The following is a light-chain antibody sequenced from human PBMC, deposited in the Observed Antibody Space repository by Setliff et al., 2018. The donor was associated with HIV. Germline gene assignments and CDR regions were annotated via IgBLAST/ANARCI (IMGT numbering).Light chain of an antibody. CDR3: SSYTSSFTRV. CDR2: EVS. CDR1: SSDVGGYDY. Sequence: QSVLTQPASVPGSPGQSITISCTGTSSDVGGYDYVSWYQQHPGKAPKLMIYEVSNRPSGVSNRFSGSKSGNTASLTISGLQAEDEADYYCSSYTSSFTRVFGTGTKV. J-gene: IGLJ1*01. V-gene: IGLV2-14*01.